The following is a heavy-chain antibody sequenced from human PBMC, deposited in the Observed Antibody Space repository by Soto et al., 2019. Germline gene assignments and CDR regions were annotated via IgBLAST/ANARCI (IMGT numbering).Heavy chain of an antibody. CDR2: IYHSRST. J-gene: IGHJ5*02. V-gene: IGHV4-30-4*01. CDR3: ARVVVQRPFYNWFDP. CDR1: GGSIRSGDHY. Sequence: PSETLSLTCTVSGGSIRSGDHYWSWIRQPPGKGLEWIGNIYHSRSTYYNPSLKSRVTISIDTSKNQFSLQVRSVTAADTAVYYCARVVVQRPFYNWFDPWGQGTLVTVS. D-gene: IGHD2-15*01.